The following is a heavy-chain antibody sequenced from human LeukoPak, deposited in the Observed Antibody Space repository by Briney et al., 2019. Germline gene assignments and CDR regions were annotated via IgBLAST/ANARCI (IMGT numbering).Heavy chain of an antibody. CDR2: IYYSGST. Sequence: SETLSLTCTVSGGSISSGGYYWSWIRQRPGKGLEWIGYIYYSGSTYYNPSLKSRVTISVDTSKNQFSLKLSSVTAADTAVYYCARYSGGNFDYWGQGTLVTVSS. J-gene: IGHJ4*02. CDR3: ARYSGGNFDY. V-gene: IGHV4-31*03. D-gene: IGHD3-10*01. CDR1: GGSISSGGYY.